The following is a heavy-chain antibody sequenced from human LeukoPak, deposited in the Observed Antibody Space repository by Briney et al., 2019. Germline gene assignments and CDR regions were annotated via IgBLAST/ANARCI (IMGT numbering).Heavy chain of an antibody. J-gene: IGHJ3*02. V-gene: IGHV4-30-2*01. CDR2: IYHSGST. CDR1: GGSISSGGYS. D-gene: IGHD3-22*01. Sequence: SQTLSLTCAVSGGSISSGGYSWSWIRQPPGKGLEWIGYIYHSGSTYYNPSLKSRVTISVDTSKNQFSLKLSSVTAADTAVYYCARDHHPYDSSGYYFSVDDASDIWGQGTMVTVSS. CDR3: ARDHHPYDSSGYYFSVDDASDI.